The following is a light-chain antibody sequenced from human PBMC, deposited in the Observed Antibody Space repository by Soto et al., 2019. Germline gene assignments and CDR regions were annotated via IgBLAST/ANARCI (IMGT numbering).Light chain of an antibody. CDR2: GAS. CDR3: QQYGTSPLT. CDR1: QSVSSSS. V-gene: IGKV3-20*01. Sequence: EMVLTRCPGTLSLSPGERATLSCRASQSVSSSSLAWYQQKPGQAPRLLIYGASSRATGIPDRFSGSGSGTDFTLTISRLEPEDFAVYYCQQYGTSPLTFGGGTKVDIK. J-gene: IGKJ4*01.